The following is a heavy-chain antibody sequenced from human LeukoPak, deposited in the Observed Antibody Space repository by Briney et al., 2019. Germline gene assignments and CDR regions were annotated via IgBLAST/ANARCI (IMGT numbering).Heavy chain of an antibody. CDR1: GGSISSYY. CDR3: ARRPYCSGGSCYDRGGVFDI. D-gene: IGHD2-15*01. Sequence: SETLSLTCTVSGGSISSYYWSWIRQPPGKGLEWIGYIYYSGSTNYNPSLKSRVTISVDTSKNQFSLKLSSVTAADTAVYYCARRPYCSGGSCYDRGGVFDIWGQGTMVTVSS. CDR2: IYYSGST. V-gene: IGHV4-59*08. J-gene: IGHJ3*02.